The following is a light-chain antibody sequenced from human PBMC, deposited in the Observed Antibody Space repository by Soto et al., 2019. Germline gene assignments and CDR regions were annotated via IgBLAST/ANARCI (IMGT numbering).Light chain of an antibody. J-gene: IGKJ5*01. CDR2: GAS. CDR1: QGIITS. CDR3: QQYSIWRT. V-gene: IGKV1-NL1*01. Sequence: DIQMTQSPSSLSASVGDRVSITCRASQGIITSLNWYQQKSGTAPKPLIYGASTRATGIPARFSGSGSGTEFTLTISSLQSEDFAVYYCQQYSIWRTFGQGTRLEI.